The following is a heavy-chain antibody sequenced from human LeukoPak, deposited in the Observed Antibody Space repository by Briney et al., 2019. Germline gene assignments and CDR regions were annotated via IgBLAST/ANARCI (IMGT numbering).Heavy chain of an antibody. CDR1: GYTFTSYY. V-gene: IGHV1-18*04. CDR2: ISAYNGNT. CDR3: ARDPYWFQGTSDYGSGDAFDI. D-gene: IGHD3-10*01. J-gene: IGHJ3*02. Sequence: GASVKVSCKASGYTFTSYYMHWVRQAPGQGLEWMGWISAYNGNTNYAQKLQGRVTMTTDTSTSTAYMELRSLRSDDTAVYYCARDPYWFQGTSDYGSGDAFDIWGQGTMVTVSS.